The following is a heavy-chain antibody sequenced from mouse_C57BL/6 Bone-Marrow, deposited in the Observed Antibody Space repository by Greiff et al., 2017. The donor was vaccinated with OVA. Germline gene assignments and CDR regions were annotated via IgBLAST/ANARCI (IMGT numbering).Heavy chain of an antibody. CDR3: TRVYYGSSYGYCDV. Sequence: EVQLQESGEGLVKPGGSLKLSCAASGFTFSSYAMSWVRQTPEKRLEWVAYLSSGGDYIYYADTVKGRFTISRDNARNTLYLQMSSLKSEDTAMYYCTRVYYGSSYGYCDVWGTGTTVTVSS. D-gene: IGHD1-1*01. CDR1: GFTFSSYA. J-gene: IGHJ1*03. CDR2: LSSGGDYI. V-gene: IGHV5-9-1*02.